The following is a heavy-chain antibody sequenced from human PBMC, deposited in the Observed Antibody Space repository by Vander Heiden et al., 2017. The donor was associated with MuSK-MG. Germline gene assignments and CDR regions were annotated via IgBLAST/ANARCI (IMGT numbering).Heavy chain of an antibody. CDR3: ARRGDYYDSSGYLEVFDY. Sequence: QLQLQESGPGLVKPSETLSLTCTVSGGYISSSSYYWGWIRPPPGKGLEWIGSIYYSGSTYYNPSLKSRVTISVDTSKNQFSLKLSSVTAADTAVYYCARRGDYYDSSGYLEVFDYWGQGTLVTVSS. CDR1: GGYISSSSYY. CDR2: IYYSGST. D-gene: IGHD3-22*01. V-gene: IGHV4-39*01. J-gene: IGHJ4*02.